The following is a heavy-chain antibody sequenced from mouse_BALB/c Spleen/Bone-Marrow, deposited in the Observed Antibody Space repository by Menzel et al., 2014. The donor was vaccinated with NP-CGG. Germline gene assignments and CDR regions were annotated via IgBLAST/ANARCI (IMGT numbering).Heavy chain of an antibody. CDR1: GFTFSNYG. V-gene: IGHV5-6-3*01. CDR2: INSDGGST. CDR3: VRGNFGNYVDYFNF. J-gene: IGHJ2*01. Sequence: EVQVVESGGGLVQPGGSLKLSCAASGFTFSNYGMSWVRQTPDKRLELVATINSDGGSTYYPDSAKGRFTIYRDTAKNALCLQMSSLKSDETAMYYCVRGNFGNYVDYFNFWGQGTTLTGSS. D-gene: IGHD2-1*01.